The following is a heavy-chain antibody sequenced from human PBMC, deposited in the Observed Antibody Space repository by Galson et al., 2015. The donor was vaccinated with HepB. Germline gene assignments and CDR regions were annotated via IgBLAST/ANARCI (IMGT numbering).Heavy chain of an antibody. CDR2: ISGSGGST. Sequence: SLRLSCAASGFTFSSYAMSWVRQAPGKGLEWVSAISGSGGSTYYADSVKGRFTISRDNSKNTLYLQMNSLRAEDTAVYYCAKDNSSSWYLNWFDPWGQGTLVTVSS. J-gene: IGHJ5*02. CDR1: GFTFSSYA. CDR3: AKDNSSSWYLNWFDP. V-gene: IGHV3-23*01. D-gene: IGHD6-13*01.